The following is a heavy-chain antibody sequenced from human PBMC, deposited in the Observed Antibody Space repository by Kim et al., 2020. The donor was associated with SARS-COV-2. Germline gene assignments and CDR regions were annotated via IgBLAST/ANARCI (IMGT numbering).Heavy chain of an antibody. V-gene: IGHV3-30*18. CDR3: AKDRYQLLIQYYFDY. Sequence: GGSLRLSCAASGFTFSSYGMHWVRQAPGKGLEWVAVISYDGSNKYYADSVKGRFTISRDNSKNTLYLQMNSLRAEDTAVYYCAKDRYQLLIQYYFDYWGQGTLVTVSS. CDR2: ISYDGSNK. CDR1: GFTFSSYG. J-gene: IGHJ4*02. D-gene: IGHD2-2*01.